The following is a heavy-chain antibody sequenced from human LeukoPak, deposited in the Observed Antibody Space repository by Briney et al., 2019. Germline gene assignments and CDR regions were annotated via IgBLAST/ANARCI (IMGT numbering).Heavy chain of an antibody. CDR2: IIPIFGTA. CDR3: AREGYGDNWFDP. CDR1: GGTFSSYA. Sequence: SVRVSFMPSGGTFSSYASSWVRQAPGQGLEWMGGIIPIFGTANYAQKFQGRVTITADESTSTAYMELSSLRSEDTAVYYCAREGYGDNWFDPWGQGTLVTVSS. J-gene: IGHJ5*02. D-gene: IGHD4-17*01. V-gene: IGHV1-69*13.